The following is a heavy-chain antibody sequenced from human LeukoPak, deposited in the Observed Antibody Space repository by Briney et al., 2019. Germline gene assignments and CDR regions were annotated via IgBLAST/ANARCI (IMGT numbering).Heavy chain of an antibody. J-gene: IGHJ6*02. CDR3: ARHAPYGSGSSLYYYYYGMDV. Sequence: GESLKISCKGSGYSFTSYWIGWVRQMPGKGLELMGIIYPGDSDTRYSPSFQSQVTISADKSISTAYLQWSSLKASDTAMYYCARHAPYGSGSSLYYYYYGMDVWGQGTTVTVSS. V-gene: IGHV5-51*01. CDR1: GYSFTSYW. CDR2: IYPGDSDT. D-gene: IGHD3-10*01.